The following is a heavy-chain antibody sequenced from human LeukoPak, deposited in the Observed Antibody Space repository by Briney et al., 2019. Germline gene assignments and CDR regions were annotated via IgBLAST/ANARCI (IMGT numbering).Heavy chain of an antibody. CDR3: ARVGDGYNYYFDY. D-gene: IGHD5-24*01. V-gene: IGHV1-69*13. CDR1: GYTFTSYG. Sequence: SVKVSCEASGYTFTSYGISWVRQAPGQGLEWMGGIIPIFGTANYAQKFQGRVTITADESTSTAYMELSSLRSEDTAVYYCARVGDGYNYYFDYWGQGTLVTVSS. CDR2: IIPIFGTA. J-gene: IGHJ4*02.